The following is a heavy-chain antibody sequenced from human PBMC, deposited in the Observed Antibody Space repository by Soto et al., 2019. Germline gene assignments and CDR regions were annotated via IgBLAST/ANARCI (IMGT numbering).Heavy chain of an antibody. Sequence: EVQLVESGGGLVQPEGSLRLSCAASGFTFSSNSMSWVRQAPGKGLEWVSYISSDGSTTYYADSVKGRFTISRDNAKNALSLQMSVLRVDDTAVYYCARDEYYYGSGSYYLLAFDYWGQGTLVTVSS. J-gene: IGHJ4*02. V-gene: IGHV3-48*01. CDR3: ARDEYYYGSGSYYLLAFDY. D-gene: IGHD3-10*01. CDR1: GFTFSSNS. CDR2: ISSDGSTT.